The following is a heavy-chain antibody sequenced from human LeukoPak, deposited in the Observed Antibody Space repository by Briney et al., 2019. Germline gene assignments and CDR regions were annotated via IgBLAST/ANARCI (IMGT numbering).Heavy chain of an antibody. Sequence: GGSLRLSCAASGFTFSSYWMSWVRQAPGKGLEWVVNIKQDGSEKYYVDSVKGRFTISRDNAKNSLSLQMNSLRAEDTAVYYCARDRGTGWYIRYLDFWGQGTLVTVSS. J-gene: IGHJ4*02. CDR3: ARDRGTGWYIRYLDF. V-gene: IGHV3-7*03. D-gene: IGHD6-19*01. CDR1: GFTFSSYW. CDR2: IKQDGSEK.